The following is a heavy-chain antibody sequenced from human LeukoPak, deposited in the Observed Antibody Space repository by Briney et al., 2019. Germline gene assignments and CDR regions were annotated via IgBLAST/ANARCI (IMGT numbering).Heavy chain of an antibody. CDR1: GYTFTGYY. J-gene: IGHJ4*02. V-gene: IGHV1-69*13. CDR2: IIPIFGAT. CDR3: TKEHYYGSGSYRLFYFDY. Sequence: SVKVSCKASGYTFTGYYMHWVRQAPGQGLEWMGGIIPIFGATNYAKKFQGRVTFTADESTSTAYMELSSLRSEDTAVYYCTKEHYYGSGSYRLFYFDYWGQGTLVTVSS. D-gene: IGHD3-10*01.